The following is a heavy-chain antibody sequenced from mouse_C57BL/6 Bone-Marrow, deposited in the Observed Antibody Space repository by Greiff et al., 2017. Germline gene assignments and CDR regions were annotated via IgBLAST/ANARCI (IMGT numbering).Heavy chain of an antibody. CDR1: GYTFTSYW. V-gene: IGHV1-59*01. CDR2: IDPSDSYT. CDR3: ARSDGYYLYYFDY. Sequence: QVQLQQSGAELVRPGTSVKLSCKASGYTFTSYWMHWVKQRPGQGLEWIGVIDPSDSYTNYNQKFKGKATLTVDTSSSTAYIQLSSLTSEDSAVYYCARSDGYYLYYFDYWGQGTTLTVSS. J-gene: IGHJ2*01. D-gene: IGHD2-3*01.